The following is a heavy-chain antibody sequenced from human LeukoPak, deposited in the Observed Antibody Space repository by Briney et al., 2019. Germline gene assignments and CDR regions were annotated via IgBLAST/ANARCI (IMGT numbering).Heavy chain of an antibody. J-gene: IGHJ4*02. V-gene: IGHV4-59*12. CDR2: IYYSGTT. D-gene: IGHD3-16*01. CDR3: AREWMGVIDY. Sequence: SETLSLTCTVSGGSISSYYWSWIRQPPGKGLEWIGYIYYSGTTNYNPSLKSRVTMSVDTPKNQFSLKLTSVTAADTAVYYCAREWMGVIDYWGQGTLVTVSS. CDR1: GGSISSYY.